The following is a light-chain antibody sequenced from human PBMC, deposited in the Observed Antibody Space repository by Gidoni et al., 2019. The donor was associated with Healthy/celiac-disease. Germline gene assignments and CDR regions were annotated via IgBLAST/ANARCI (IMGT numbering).Light chain of an antibody. J-gene: IGLJ2*01. CDR1: KLGDKY. CDR3: QAWDSSDRV. V-gene: IGLV3-1*01. Sequence: SYELTQPPSVSVSPGQTASITCSGDKLGDKYACWYQQKPGQSPVLVIYQDSKRPSGSPERFSGSNSGNTATLTISGTQAMDEADYYCQAWDSSDRVFGGGTKLTVL. CDR2: QDS.